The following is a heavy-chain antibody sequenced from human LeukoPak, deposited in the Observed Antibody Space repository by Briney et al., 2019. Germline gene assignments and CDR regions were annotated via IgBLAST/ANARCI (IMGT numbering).Heavy chain of an antibody. Sequence: ASVKVSCKASGYTFTGYYMHWVRQAPGQGLEWMGWINPNSGGTNYAQKFQGRVTMTRDTSISTAYMELSRLRSDDTAVYYCARGGSYYYDSSGYLNYWGQGTLVTVSS. D-gene: IGHD3-22*01. CDR1: GYTFTGYY. J-gene: IGHJ4*02. CDR3: ARGGSYYYDSSGYLNY. CDR2: INPNSGGT. V-gene: IGHV1-2*02.